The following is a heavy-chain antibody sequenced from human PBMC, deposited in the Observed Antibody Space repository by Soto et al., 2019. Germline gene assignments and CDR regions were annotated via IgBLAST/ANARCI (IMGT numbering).Heavy chain of an antibody. CDR3: ARAYSSSSPAYYYYYMDV. Sequence: QLQLQESGPGLVKPSETLSLTCTVSGGSISSSSYYWGWIRQPPGKGLEWIGSIYYSGSTYYNPSLKSRVTIPVDTSKNQFSLQLSSVTAADTAVYYCARAYSSSSPAYYYYYMDVWGKGTTVTVSS. CDR1: GGSISSSSYY. V-gene: IGHV4-39*01. J-gene: IGHJ6*03. CDR2: IYYSGST. D-gene: IGHD6-6*01.